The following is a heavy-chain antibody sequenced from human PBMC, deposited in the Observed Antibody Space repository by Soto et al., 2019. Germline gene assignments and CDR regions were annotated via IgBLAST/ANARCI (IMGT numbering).Heavy chain of an antibody. CDR1: GGSVSSGSYY. CDR3: ASTGTTLSAFDI. D-gene: IGHD1-1*01. CDR2: IYYSGST. V-gene: IGHV4-61*01. Sequence: QVQLQESGPGLVKPSETLSLTCTVSGGSVSSGSYYWSWIRQPPGKGLEWIGYIYYSGSTNYSPSLKSRVTISVDTSKNQFSLKLSSVTAADTAVYYCASTGTTLSAFDIWGQGTMVTVSS. J-gene: IGHJ3*02.